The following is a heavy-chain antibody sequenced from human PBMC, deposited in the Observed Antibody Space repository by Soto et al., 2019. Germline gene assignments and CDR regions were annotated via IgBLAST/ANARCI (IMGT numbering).Heavy chain of an antibody. CDR2: IFYLGSS. D-gene: IGHD3-3*02. CDR1: GYSMISSDFY. J-gene: IGHJ5*02. CDR3: ARHSLALRKNNWFDH. Sequence: PXETLSLTCTVSGYSMISSDFYWGWVRQPPGKGLEWIGSIFYLGSSYYNPSLKSRVTMSVDTSKNQFSLRLRSVTAADTALYFCARHSLALRKNNWFDHWGQGIMVTVSS. V-gene: IGHV4-39*01.